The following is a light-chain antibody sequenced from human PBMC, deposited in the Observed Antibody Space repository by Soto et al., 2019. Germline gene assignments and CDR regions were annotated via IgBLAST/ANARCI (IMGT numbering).Light chain of an antibody. CDR3: QQYGSSPLT. Sequence: EIVLTQSPGTLSLSPGERATLSCRASQSVSSSYLAWYQQKPGQAPRLLIYGASSRATGIPDRFSGSGSGTVFTFTISGLEPEDFAVYYCQQYGSSPLTFGGGTKVDIK. CDR1: QSVSSSY. J-gene: IGKJ4*01. CDR2: GAS. V-gene: IGKV3-20*01.